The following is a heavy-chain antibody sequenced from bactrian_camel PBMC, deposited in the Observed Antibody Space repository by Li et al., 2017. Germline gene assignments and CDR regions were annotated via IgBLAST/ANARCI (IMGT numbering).Heavy chain of an antibody. CDR3: ATWTGNY. D-gene: IGHD7*01. Sequence: HVQLVESGGGSVQAGGSLRLSCEVSGITEGTNFIGWFRQSPGKEREGVAAIGRDGAATYADSAKGRFTISRDDAKKTLSLQLNSLKSEDAAMYYCATWTGNYWGQ. V-gene: IGHV3S55*01. CDR1: GITEGTNF. J-gene: IGHJ4*01. CDR2: IGRDGAA.